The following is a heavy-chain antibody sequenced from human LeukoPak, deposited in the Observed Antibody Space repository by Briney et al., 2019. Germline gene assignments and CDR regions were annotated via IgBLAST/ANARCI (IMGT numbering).Heavy chain of an antibody. CDR1: GFTFSRYG. CDR3: AKPEYAGYAFDS. D-gene: IGHD3-16*01. Sequence: TGGSLRLSCAASGFTFSRYGMHWVRQAPGKGLEWVAFIQHDGIDKNYADSVKGRFTISRDNSKNTLYLQISSLRAEDTAVYYCAKPEYAGYAFDSWGQGTLVTVSS. CDR2: IQHDGIDK. V-gene: IGHV3-30*02. J-gene: IGHJ4*02.